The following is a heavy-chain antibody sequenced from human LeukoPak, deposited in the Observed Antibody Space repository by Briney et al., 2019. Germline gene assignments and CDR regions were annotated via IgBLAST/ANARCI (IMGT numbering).Heavy chain of an antibody. D-gene: IGHD1-26*01. CDR1: GGSISSYY. V-gene: IGHV4-4*07. CDR3: ARGQVVGATTFYYYYMDV. J-gene: IGHJ6*03. CDR2: IYTSGST. Sequence: SEALSLTCTVSGGSISSYYWSWIRQPAGKGLEWIGRIYTSGSTNYNPSLKSRVTMSVDTSKNQFSPKLSSVTAADTAVYYCARGQVVGATTFYYYYMDVWGKGTTVTVSS.